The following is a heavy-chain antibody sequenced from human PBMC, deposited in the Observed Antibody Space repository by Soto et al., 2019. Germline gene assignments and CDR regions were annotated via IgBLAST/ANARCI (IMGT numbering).Heavy chain of an antibody. D-gene: IGHD6-13*01. V-gene: IGHV3-9*01. CDR1: GFSFYDYA. J-gene: IGHJ1*01. Sequence: PXGSLGLSCAASGFSFYDYAMHWVRQVPGKGLEWVSGINWNSGSIGYGDSVKGRFAISGDNAKNSLHLQMNSLSAEDTAFYYCVKDESINWYSGHFRHWGQGTLVTVSS. CDR3: VKDESINWYSGHFRH. CDR2: INWNSGSI.